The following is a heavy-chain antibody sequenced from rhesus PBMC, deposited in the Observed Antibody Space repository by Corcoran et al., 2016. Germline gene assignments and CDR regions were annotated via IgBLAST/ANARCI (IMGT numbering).Heavy chain of an antibody. J-gene: IGHJ6*01. Sequence: QVQLQESGPGLVKPSEPLSLTCPVSGPSISNSWWRWIPRPPGRGLEWFGEISGKSWSTNYTPALKSRRTISRDTSENQFSLKLSSVTAADTAVYYCAIVSSSYRYYGLDSWGQGVVVTVSS. CDR2: ISGKSWST. CDR1: GPSISNSW. V-gene: IGHV4-80*01. CDR3: AIVSSSYRYYGLDS. D-gene: IGHD6-43*01.